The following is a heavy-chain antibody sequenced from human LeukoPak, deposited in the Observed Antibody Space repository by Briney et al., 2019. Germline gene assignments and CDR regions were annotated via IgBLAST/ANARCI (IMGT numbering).Heavy chain of an antibody. J-gene: IGHJ5*02. CDR3: TRNPDGRNWFDP. CDR2: ISSDESST. CDR1: GLTFSHHW. D-gene: IGHD1-14*01. V-gene: IGHV3-74*01. Sequence: PGGSLRLSCAASGLTFSHHWMHWVRQAPGKGLVWVSHISSDESSTTYADSVKGRFTISRDNRKNTLYLQMNSLRVEDTAMYYCTRNPDGRNWFDPWGQGTLVTVSS.